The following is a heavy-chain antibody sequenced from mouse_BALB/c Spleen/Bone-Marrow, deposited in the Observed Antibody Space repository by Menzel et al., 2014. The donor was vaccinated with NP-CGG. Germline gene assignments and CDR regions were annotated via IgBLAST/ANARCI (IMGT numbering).Heavy chain of an antibody. D-gene: IGHD1-1*01. CDR3: GVPYYYGSRDFDY. CDR1: GYSFTGYF. CDR2: INPYNGDT. J-gene: IGHJ2*01. Sequence: VQLQQSGPELVKPGASVKISCKASGYSFTGYFMNWVKQSHGKSLEWIGRINPYNGDTFNNQKFKGKATLTVDKSSSTAHMELLSLTSEDSAVYYCGVPYYYGSRDFDYWGQGTTLAVSS. V-gene: IGHV1-37*01.